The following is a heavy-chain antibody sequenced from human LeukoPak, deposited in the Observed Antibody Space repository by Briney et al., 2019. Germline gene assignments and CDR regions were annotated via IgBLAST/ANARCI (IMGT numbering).Heavy chain of an antibody. CDR1: DGPISSYY. V-gene: IGHV4-59*01. CDR3: ARDKGPYWYFDL. J-gene: IGHJ2*01. CDR2: IYNSGST. Sequence: PSETLSLTCAVSDGPISSYYWNWIRQPPGKGLEWIGNIYNSGSTDYNPSLKSRVTISVNLSKKQISLKLTSVTAADTALYYCARDKGPYWYFDLWGRGTLVTVSS.